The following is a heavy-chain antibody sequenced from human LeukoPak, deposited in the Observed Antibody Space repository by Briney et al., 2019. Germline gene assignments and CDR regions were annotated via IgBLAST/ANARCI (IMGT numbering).Heavy chain of an antibody. V-gene: IGHV1-58*02. CDR1: GFTFPNCV. CDR3: ATDNPHGDSYAFDY. J-gene: IGHJ4*02. D-gene: IGHD5-18*01. CDR2: IVVGSGST. Sequence: SVKVSCKASGFTFPNCVMHWVRQTRAQRLEWMGWIVVGSGSTNFAQQFQERVTITSDMSTNTAYMELTSLRSDDTAVYYCATDNPHGDSYAFDYWGQGTLVTVSP.